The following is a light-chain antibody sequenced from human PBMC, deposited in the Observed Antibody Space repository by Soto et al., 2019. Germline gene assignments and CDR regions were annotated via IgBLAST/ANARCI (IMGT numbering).Light chain of an antibody. J-gene: IGLJ2*01. Sequence: QLVLTQSPSASASLGASVKLTCTLSSGHSSYAIAWHQQQPEKGPRYWMKLNSDGSHSKGDGIPDRFSGSSSGAERYLTISSLQYEDEADYYCKTWGTGIVVFGGGTKLTVL. CDR3: KTWGTGIVV. V-gene: IGLV4-69*01. CDR2: LNSDGSH. CDR1: SGHSSYA.